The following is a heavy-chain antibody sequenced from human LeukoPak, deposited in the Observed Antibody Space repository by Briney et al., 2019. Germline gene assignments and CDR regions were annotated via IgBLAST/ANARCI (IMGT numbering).Heavy chain of an antibody. J-gene: IGHJ4*02. CDR1: GGSISSNSYY. D-gene: IGHD6-19*01. CDR3: ARAPGIAVAEAPDY. V-gene: IGHV4-39*07. Sequence: PSETLSLTCTVSGGSISSNSYYWGWIRQPPGKGLEWIGSVYYSGSTYYKPSLKSRVTISVDTSKNQFSLKLSSVTAADTAVYYCARAPGIAVAEAPDYWGQGTLVTVSS. CDR2: VYYSGST.